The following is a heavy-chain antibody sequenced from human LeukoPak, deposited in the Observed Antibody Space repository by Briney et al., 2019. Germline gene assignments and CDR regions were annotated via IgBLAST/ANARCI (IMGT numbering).Heavy chain of an antibody. V-gene: IGHV4-4*02. J-gene: IGHJ5*02. CDR3: ASRIAAADPLNWFDP. D-gene: IGHD6-13*01. Sequence: SETLSLTCAVSGGSISSSNWWSWVRQPPGKGLEWIGEIYHSGSTTYNPSLKSRVTISVDKSKNQFSLKLSSVTAADTAVYYCASRIAAADPLNWFDPWGQGTLVTVSS. CDR1: GGSISSSNW. CDR2: IYHSGST.